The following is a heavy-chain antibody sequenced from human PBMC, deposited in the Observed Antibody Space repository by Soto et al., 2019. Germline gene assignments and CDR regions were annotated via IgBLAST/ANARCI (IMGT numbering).Heavy chain of an antibody. CDR3: VTPRFDY. J-gene: IGHJ4*02. Sequence: EVQLVESGGGLVQPGGSLRLSCAASGFALSTYWMTWVRQAPGKGLEWVANINEDGSEKYHVDSVKGRFIVSRDSAKNSLYLQMNSLRVEDTAMYYCVTPRFDYWGQGTLVTVSS. D-gene: IGHD1-20*01. CDR1: GFALSTYW. CDR2: INEDGSEK. V-gene: IGHV3-7*03.